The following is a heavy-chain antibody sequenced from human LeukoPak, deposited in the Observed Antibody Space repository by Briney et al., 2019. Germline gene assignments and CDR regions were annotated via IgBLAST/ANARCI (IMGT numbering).Heavy chain of an antibody. J-gene: IGHJ6*03. CDR2: MNPNSGNT. Sequence: GASVKVSCKASGYTFTSYDINWVRQATGQGLEWMGWMNPNSGNTGHAQKFQGRVTMTRNTSISTAYMELSSLRSEDTAVYCCARGLRGTSSLFLYYYYMDVWGKGTTVTISS. CDR1: GYTFTSYD. V-gene: IGHV1-8*01. D-gene: IGHD2-2*01. CDR3: ARGLRGTSSLFLYYYYMDV.